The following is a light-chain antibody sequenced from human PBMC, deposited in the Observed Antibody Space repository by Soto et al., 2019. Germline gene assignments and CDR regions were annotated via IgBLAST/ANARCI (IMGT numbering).Light chain of an antibody. CDR3: SSYTSSSTYV. CDR1: SSDVGGYVY. CDR2: EVS. V-gene: IGLV2-14*01. Sequence: QSALTQPPSASGSPGQSVTISCTGTSSDVGGYVYVSWYQQHPGKAPKLMIYEVSNRPSGVSNRFSGSKSGNTASLTISGLQAEDEADYYCSSYTSSSTYVFGTGTKVTVL. J-gene: IGLJ1*01.